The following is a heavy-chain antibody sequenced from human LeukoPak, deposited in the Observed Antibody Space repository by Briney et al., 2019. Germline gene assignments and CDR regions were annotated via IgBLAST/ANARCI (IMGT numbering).Heavy chain of an antibody. Sequence: TGGSLRLSCAASGFTFSNDWMHWVRQAPGKGLVWVSRINTDRSTTTYADSVKGRFTISRDNAKNTLYLQMNSLRVEDTAVYYCARGRGGSYHYWGQGTLVTVSS. D-gene: IGHD1-26*01. CDR1: GFTFSNDW. CDR3: ARGRGGSYHY. V-gene: IGHV3-74*01. J-gene: IGHJ4*02. CDR2: INTDRSTT.